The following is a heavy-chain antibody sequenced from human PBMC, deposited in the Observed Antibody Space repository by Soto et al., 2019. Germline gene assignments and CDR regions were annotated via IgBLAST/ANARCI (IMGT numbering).Heavy chain of an antibody. Sequence: QVQLVQSGAEWKNPGSSVKVSCKTSGGTFNSYLIDWVRQAPGQGLEWMGGIIPAFGTAKYAQRFQGRVTITADKSTTTAYMELRTLTSEDTAVYYCARGLDQPPVGLYFDTWGQGTLVTVSS. J-gene: IGHJ4*02. CDR3: ARGLDQPPVGLYFDT. CDR1: GGTFNSYL. V-gene: IGHV1-69*06. D-gene: IGHD2-2*01. CDR2: IIPAFGTA.